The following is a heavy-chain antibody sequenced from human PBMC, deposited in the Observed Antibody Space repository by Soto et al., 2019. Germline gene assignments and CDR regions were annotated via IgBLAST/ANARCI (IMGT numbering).Heavy chain of an antibody. CDR1: GYTFTGYY. CDR2: INPNSGGT. V-gene: IGHV1-2*02. J-gene: IGHJ4*02. CDR3: AREASVLIPAAHPSRFDT. D-gene: IGHD2-8*01. Sequence: ASVKVSCKASGYTFTGYYMHWVRQAPGQGLEWMGWINPNSGGTNYAQKFHGRLTLTTDTAASTAYMELRILRSADTALYYCAREASVLIPAAHPSRFDTWGQGTLVTVSS.